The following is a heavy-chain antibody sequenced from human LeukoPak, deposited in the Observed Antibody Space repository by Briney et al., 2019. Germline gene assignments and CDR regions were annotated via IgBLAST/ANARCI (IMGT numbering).Heavy chain of an antibody. D-gene: IGHD1-1*01. Sequence: GGSLRLSCAAYGFTFSSYWMSWVRQAPGKGLEWVANIKQDGSEKYYVDSVKGRFTISRDNAKNSLYLQMNSLRAEDTAVYYCARDLRSGTAFDYWGQGTLVTVSS. V-gene: IGHV3-7*01. CDR2: IKQDGSEK. J-gene: IGHJ4*02. CDR1: GFTFSSYW. CDR3: ARDLRSGTAFDY.